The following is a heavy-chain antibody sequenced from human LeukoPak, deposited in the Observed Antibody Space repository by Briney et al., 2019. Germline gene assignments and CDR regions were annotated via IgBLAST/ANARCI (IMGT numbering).Heavy chain of an antibody. Sequence: PGGSLRLSCAASGFTFSSYGMHWVRQAPGKGLEWVAVLWYDGSNKYYADSVKGRFTISRDNSKNTLYLQMNSLRAEDTAVYYCAKDSVGATGAGWFDPWGQGTLVTVSS. V-gene: IGHV3-33*06. CDR1: GFTFSSYG. CDR3: AKDSVGATGAGWFDP. CDR2: LWYDGSNK. J-gene: IGHJ5*02. D-gene: IGHD1-26*01.